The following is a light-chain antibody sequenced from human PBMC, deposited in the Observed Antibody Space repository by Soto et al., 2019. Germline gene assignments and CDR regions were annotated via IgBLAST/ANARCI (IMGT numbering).Light chain of an antibody. CDR3: LQYNGYYRT. V-gene: IGKV1-5*01. CDR2: GAS. Sequence: DIQMTQSPCTLSASVGGTVPITCRARPTICGWLARYQQGPGEAPNPLIFGASTLEGGVPSRFSGSGSGTTFTLTISSLQSDDFATYYCLQYNGYYRTFGQGTKVDIK. CDR1: PTICGW. J-gene: IGKJ1*01.